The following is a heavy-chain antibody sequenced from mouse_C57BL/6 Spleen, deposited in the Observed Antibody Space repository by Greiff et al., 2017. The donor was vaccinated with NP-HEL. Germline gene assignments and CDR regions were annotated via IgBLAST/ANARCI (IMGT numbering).Heavy chain of an antibody. CDR2: IYPRSGNT. CDR3: ASPYYGSSSWFAY. D-gene: IGHD1-1*01. V-gene: IGHV1-81*01. Sequence: QVQLQQSGAELARPGASVKLSCKASGYTFTSYGISWVKQRTGQGLAWIGEIYPRSGNTYYNEKFKGKATLTADKSSSTAYMELRSLTSEDSAVYFCASPYYGSSSWFAYWGQGTLVTVSA. CDR1: GYTFTSYG. J-gene: IGHJ3*01.